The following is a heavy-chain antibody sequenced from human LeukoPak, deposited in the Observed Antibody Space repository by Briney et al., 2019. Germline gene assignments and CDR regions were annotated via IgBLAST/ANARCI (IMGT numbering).Heavy chain of an antibody. CDR3: ARDPLRQQPEYFQH. V-gene: IGHV3-33*01. CDR1: GFTFSSYG. Sequence: GGSLRLSCAASGFTFSSYGMHWVRQAPGKGLEGVAVIWYDGSNKYYADSVKGRFTISRDNSKNTLYLQMNSLRADDTAVYYCARDPLRQQPEYFQHWGQGTLVTVSS. CDR2: IWYDGSNK. J-gene: IGHJ1*01. D-gene: IGHD6-13*01.